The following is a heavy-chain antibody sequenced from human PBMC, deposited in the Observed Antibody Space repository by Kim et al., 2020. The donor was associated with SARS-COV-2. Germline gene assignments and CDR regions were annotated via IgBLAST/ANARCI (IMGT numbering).Heavy chain of an antibody. CDR3: ARNPVGTNAFDI. CDR1: GGSISSSSYY. Sequence: SETLSHTCTVSGGSISSSSYYWGWIRQPPGKGLEWIGSIYYSGSTYYNPSLKSRVTISVDTSKNQFSLKLSSVTAADTAVYYCARNPVGTNAFDIWVQAT. V-gene: IGHV4-39*01. J-gene: IGHJ3*02. D-gene: IGHD2-8*01. CDR2: IYYSGST.